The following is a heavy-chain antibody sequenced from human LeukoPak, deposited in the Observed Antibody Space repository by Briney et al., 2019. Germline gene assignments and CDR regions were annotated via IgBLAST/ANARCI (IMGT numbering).Heavy chain of an antibody. CDR3: ARGYDFWSGTTDDY. D-gene: IGHD3-3*01. V-gene: IGHV3-21*01. CDR1: GFTFRSYW. Sequence: GGSLRLSCAASGFTFRSYWMHWVRQAPGKGLEWVSSISSSSSYIYYADSVKGRFTISRDNAKNSLYLQMNSLRAEDTAVYYCARGYDFWSGTTDDYWGQGTLVTVSS. J-gene: IGHJ4*02. CDR2: ISSSSSYI.